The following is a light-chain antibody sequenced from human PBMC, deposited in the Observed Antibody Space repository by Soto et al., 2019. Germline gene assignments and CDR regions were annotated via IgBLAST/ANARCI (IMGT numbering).Light chain of an antibody. Sequence: EIVLTQSPATLSLSPGERATLSCRASQSVSSYLAWYQQKPGQAPRLLIYDASNRATGIPARLSGSGSGTDFTLTISSLEPEDFAVYYCQQRSNWPSIVFGQGTRLEIK. J-gene: IGKJ5*01. CDR3: QQRSNWPSIV. CDR2: DAS. CDR1: QSVSSY. V-gene: IGKV3-11*01.